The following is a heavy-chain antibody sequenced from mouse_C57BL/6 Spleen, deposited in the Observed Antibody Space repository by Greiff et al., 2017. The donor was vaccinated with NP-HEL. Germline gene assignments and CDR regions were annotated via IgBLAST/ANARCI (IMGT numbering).Heavy chain of an antibody. J-gene: IGHJ1*03. D-gene: IGHD2-5*01. CDR3: TTIVTRWYFDV. CDR1: GFNIKDDY. Sequence: VQLQQSGAELVRPGASVKLSCTASGFNIKDDYMHWVKQRPEQGLEWIGWIDPENGDTEYASKFQGKATITADTSSNTAYLQLSSLTSEDTAVYYCTTIVTRWYFDVWGTGTTVTVSS. CDR2: IDPENGDT. V-gene: IGHV14-4*01.